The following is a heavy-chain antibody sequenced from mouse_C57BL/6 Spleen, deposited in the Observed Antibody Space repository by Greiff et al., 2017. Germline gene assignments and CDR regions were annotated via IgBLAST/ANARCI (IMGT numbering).Heavy chain of an antibody. CDR2: IHPNSGST. D-gene: IGHD1-1*01. CDR1: GYTFTSYW. Sequence: QVQLQQPGAELVKPGASVKLSCKASGYTFTSYWMHWVKQRPGQGLEWIGMIHPNSGSTNYNEKFKSKATLTVDKSSSTAYMQLSSLTSEDSAVYYCARRDSVVDWYFDVWGTGTTVTVSS. CDR3: ARRDSVVDWYFDV. V-gene: IGHV1-64*01. J-gene: IGHJ1*03.